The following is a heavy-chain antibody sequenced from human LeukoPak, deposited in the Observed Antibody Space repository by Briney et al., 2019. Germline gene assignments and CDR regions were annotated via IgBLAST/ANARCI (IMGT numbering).Heavy chain of an antibody. CDR2: ISPSSTRI. J-gene: IGHJ4*02. CDR1: GFTFSSYD. D-gene: IGHD2-2*01. V-gene: IGHV3-48*01. CDR3: ARDGSRVVPAAIVDY. Sequence: GGSLRLSCAASGFTFSSYDMNWVRQAPGKGLEWVSYISPSSTRIDYAASVRGRFTISRDNAKNSLYLQMNSLRAEDTAVYYCARDGSRVVPAAIVDYWGQGTLVTVSS.